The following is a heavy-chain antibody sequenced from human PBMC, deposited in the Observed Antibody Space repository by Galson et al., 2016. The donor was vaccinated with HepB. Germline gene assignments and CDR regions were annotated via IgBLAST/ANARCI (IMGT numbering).Heavy chain of an antibody. CDR1: GYSFSSHW. CDR2: IYPGESDT. CDR3: ARLSTTVIFYYSASGSYYADGMDV. D-gene: IGHD3-10*01. Sequence: QSGAEVKKPGESLKISCKGSGYSFSSHWIAWVRQMPGKGLEWMGIIYPGESDTRYSPSFQGQVTFSADKSISTAYLQWSSLKASDTAMYYCARLSTTVIFYYSASGSYYADGMDVWGQGTTVTVSS. V-gene: IGHV5-51*01. J-gene: IGHJ6*02.